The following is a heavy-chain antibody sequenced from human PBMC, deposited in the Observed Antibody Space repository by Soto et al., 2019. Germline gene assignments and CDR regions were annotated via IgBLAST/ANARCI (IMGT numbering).Heavy chain of an antibody. CDR3: ARVRESSRLFDY. Sequence: SETLSLTCTVSGGSISSYYWSWIRQPPGKGLEWIGYIYYSGSTNYNPSLKSRVTISVDTSKNQFSLKLSSVTAADTAVYYCARVRESSRLFDYWGQGTRVTVS. J-gene: IGHJ4*02. V-gene: IGHV4-59*01. D-gene: IGHD6-13*01. CDR1: GGSISSYY. CDR2: IYYSGST.